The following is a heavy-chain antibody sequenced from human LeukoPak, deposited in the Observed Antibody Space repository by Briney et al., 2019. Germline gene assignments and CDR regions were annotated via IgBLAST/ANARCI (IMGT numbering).Heavy chain of an antibody. CDR2: INHSGST. J-gene: IGHJ5*02. V-gene: IGHV4-39*07. Sequence: SETLSLTCTVSGGSISNSSYYWSWIRQPPGKGLEWIGEINHSGSTNYNPSLKSRVTISVDTSKNQFSLKLSSVTAADTAVYYCARDVGFDPWGQGTLVTVSS. CDR3: ARDVGFDP. CDR1: GGSISNSSYY.